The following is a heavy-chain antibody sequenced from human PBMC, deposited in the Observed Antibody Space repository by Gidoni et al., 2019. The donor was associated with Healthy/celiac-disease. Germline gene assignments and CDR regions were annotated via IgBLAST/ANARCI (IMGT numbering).Heavy chain of an antibody. CDR3: ARDHDSSGWYGGDY. J-gene: IGHJ4*02. V-gene: IGHV3-33*01. D-gene: IGHD6-19*01. CDR1: GFTFSSYG. CDR2: IWYDGSNK. Sequence: QVQLVESGGGVVQPGRSLRLSCAASGFTFSSYGMHWVRQAPGKGLEWVAVIWYDGSNKYYADSVKGRFTISRDNSKNTLYLQMNSLRAEDTAVYYCARDHDSSGWYGGDYWGQGTLVTVSS.